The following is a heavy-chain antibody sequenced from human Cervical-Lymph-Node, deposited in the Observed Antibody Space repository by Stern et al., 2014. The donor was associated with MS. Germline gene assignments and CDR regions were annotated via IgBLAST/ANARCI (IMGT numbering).Heavy chain of an antibody. CDR3: ARQDAVAGLDY. J-gene: IGHJ4*02. CDR2: IIPILVTP. CDR1: GDTFKNDP. V-gene: IGHV1-69*01. Sequence: QVQLVESGAEVKKPGSSVKVSCKSSGDTFKNDPISWVRQAPGKGLEWMGGIIPILVTPNYAQKFQGRVTITADGSTGTVYMEISSLRSEDTAVYYCARQDAVAGLDYWGQGTLVTVSS. D-gene: IGHD6-19*01.